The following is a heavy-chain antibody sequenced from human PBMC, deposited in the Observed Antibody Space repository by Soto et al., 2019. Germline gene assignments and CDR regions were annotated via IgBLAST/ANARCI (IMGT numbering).Heavy chain of an antibody. CDR3: ALNYYGLDV. Sequence: PWGSLRLSCDASGFRFIDFFIDFFRQTPLKWLEWVGRSRNEANSYTTGYAASVKGRFTISRHDSQNSLILQMNSLKIEDTAIYYCALNYYGLDVLGHGTTVTVSS. V-gene: IGHV3-72*01. CDR1: GFRFIDFF. J-gene: IGHJ6*02. CDR2: SRNEANSYTT.